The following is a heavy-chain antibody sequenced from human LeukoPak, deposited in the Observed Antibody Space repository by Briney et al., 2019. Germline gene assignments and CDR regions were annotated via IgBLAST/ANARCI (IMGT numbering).Heavy chain of an antibody. CDR1: GFTFSSYA. D-gene: IGHD1-7*01. CDR2: ISGSGDST. V-gene: IGHV3-23*01. Sequence: GGSLRLSCAASGFTFSSYAMSWVRQAPGKGLEWVSAISGSGDSTHYADSVKGRFTISRDNAKNSMYLQMNSLRAEDTAVYYCARWEIRGTAHKLDYWGQGTLVTVSS. J-gene: IGHJ4*02. CDR3: ARWEIRGTAHKLDY.